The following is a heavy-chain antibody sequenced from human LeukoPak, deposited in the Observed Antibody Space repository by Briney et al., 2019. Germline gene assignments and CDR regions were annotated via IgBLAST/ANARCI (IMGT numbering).Heavy chain of an antibody. CDR3: ARVPGRIAVAGQPTENNDY. J-gene: IGHJ4*02. V-gene: IGHV3-30*02. Sequence: PGGSLRLSCVASGFKISDYYIHWVRQAPGKGLEWAASVRQDGKLKFYADSVKGRFTISRDNAKNSLYLQMNSLRAEDTAVYYCARVPGRIAVAGQPTENNDYWGQGTLVTVSS. CDR2: VRQDGKLK. D-gene: IGHD6-19*01. CDR1: GFKISDYY.